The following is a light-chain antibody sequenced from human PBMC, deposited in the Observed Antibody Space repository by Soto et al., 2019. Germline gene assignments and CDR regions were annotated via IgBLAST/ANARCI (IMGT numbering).Light chain of an antibody. Sequence: EIQMTQSPSSLSASVGDRVTITCRASQNINNYLNWYQQQPGKGPRLLIYAASNLQRGVPSRFRGSGSGTDFTLTISSLQPEDFATYYCQQSYTFPETFGQGTKVETK. CDR3: QQSYTFPET. J-gene: IGKJ1*01. V-gene: IGKV1-39*01. CDR2: AAS. CDR1: QNINNY.